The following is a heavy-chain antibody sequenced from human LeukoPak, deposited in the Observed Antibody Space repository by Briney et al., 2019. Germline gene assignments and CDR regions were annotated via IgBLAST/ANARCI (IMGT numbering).Heavy chain of an antibody. CDR2: TSYDGSNK. CDR1: GFTFSSYG. CDR3: AREQGRPPESDAFDI. J-gene: IGHJ3*02. Sequence: GGSLRLSCAASGFTFSSYGMHWVRQAPGKGLEWVAVTSYDGSNKYYADSVKGRFTISRDNSKNTLYLQMNSLRAEDTAVYYCAREQGRPPESDAFDIWGQGTMVTVSS. V-gene: IGHV3-30*03.